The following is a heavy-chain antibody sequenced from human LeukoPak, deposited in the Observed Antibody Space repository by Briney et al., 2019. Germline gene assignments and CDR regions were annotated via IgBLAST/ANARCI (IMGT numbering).Heavy chain of an antibody. V-gene: IGHV4-34*01. CDR1: GGSFSGYY. CDR3: ARYERLVATRKHGDYVPVADY. CDR2: INHSGST. J-gene: IGHJ4*02. D-gene: IGHD5-12*01. Sequence: PSETLSLTCAVYGGSFSGYYWSWIRQPPGKGLEWIGEINHSGSTNYNPSLKSRVTISVDTSKNQFSLKLSSVTAADTAVYYCARYERLVATRKHGDYVPVADYWGQGTLVTVSS.